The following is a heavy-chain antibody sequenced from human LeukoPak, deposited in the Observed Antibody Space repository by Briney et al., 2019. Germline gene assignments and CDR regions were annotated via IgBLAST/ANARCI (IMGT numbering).Heavy chain of an antibody. V-gene: IGHV4-31*03. CDR2: IYYSGST. CDR1: GGSISSGGYY. D-gene: IGHD3-10*01. CDR3: ARSFGGEWTVVGY. Sequence: PSQTLSLTCTVSGGSISSGGYYWSWVRQHPGKGLEWIVYIYYSGSTYHNPSLKSRVTISVYTSKNQFSLKLSSVTAADTAVYYCARSFGGEWTVVGYWGQGTLVTVSS. J-gene: IGHJ4*02.